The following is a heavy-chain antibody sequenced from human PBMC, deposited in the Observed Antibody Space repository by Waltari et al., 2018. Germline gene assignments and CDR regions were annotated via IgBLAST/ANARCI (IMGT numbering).Heavy chain of an antibody. J-gene: IGHJ4*02. Sequence: QVQLVESGGGVVHPGGSLRLSCAASGFPFSPYAVHWVRQAPGKGLEWVAVISYDGSIKYNADSVEGRFTISRDNARNTMSLQMNSLTTEDTAVYYCARGGLEWFGELFDYWGQGTLVTVSS. CDR1: GFPFSPYA. D-gene: IGHD3-10*01. V-gene: IGHV3-30*01. CDR2: ISYDGSIK. CDR3: ARGGLEWFGELFDY.